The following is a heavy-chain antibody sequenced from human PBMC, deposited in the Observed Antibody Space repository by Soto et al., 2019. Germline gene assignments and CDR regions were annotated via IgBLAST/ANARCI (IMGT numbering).Heavy chain of an antibody. CDR1: GGTFSSYA. V-gene: IGHV1-69*13. D-gene: IGHD4-17*01. CDR2: IIPIFGTA. CDR3: ARAPSDLYGDYLDY. J-gene: IGHJ4*02. Sequence: SVKVSCKASGGTFSSYAISWVRQAPGQGLEWMGGIIPIFGTANYAQKFQGRVTITANESTSTAYMELSSLRSEDTAVYYCARAPSDLYGDYLDYWGQGTLVTVSS.